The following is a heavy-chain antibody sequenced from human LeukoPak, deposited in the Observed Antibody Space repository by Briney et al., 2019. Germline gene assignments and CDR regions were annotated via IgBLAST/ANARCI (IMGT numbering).Heavy chain of an antibody. CDR1: GGSVTSGTYF. D-gene: IGHD6-19*01. Sequence: SETLSLTCTVSGGSVTSGTYFLSWIRQAPGKGLEWIGYIDYNGRTNYNPSLKSRVTISVGTSKNQFSLKVNSVTATDTAVYYCARGSGWLTDHWGQGTLVTVSS. V-gene: IGHV4-61*01. J-gene: IGHJ4*02. CDR3: ARGSGWLTDH. CDR2: IDYNGRT.